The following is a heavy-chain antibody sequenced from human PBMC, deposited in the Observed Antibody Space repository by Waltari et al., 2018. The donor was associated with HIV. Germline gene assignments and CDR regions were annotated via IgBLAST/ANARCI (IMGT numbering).Heavy chain of an antibody. CDR1: GFIFGDYA. D-gene: IGHD2-21*01. Sequence: EGELVESGGGLVLPGGSLRLCCAGTGFIFGDYAMSWVRQAPGKGLEWVSSTGGAGDDAYYADSVKGRFTISRDHSKKTLHLQMNSLRAEDTAVYYCAKDHFARNSLWDAFDIWGQGTMVTVSS. CDR2: TGGAGDDA. CDR3: AKDHFARNSLWDAFDI. V-gene: IGHV3-23*04. J-gene: IGHJ3*02.